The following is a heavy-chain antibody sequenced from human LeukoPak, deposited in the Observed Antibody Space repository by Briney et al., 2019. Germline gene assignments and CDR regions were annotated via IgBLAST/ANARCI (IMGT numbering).Heavy chain of an antibody. V-gene: IGHV1-69*13. CDR1: GGTFSSYA. Sequence: SVKVSCKASGGTFSSYAISWVRQAPGQGLKWMGGIIPIFGTANYAQKFQGRVTITADESTSTAYMELSRLRSDDTAVYYCATQRNDYGDYFDYWGQGTLVTVSS. D-gene: IGHD4-17*01. CDR3: ATQRNDYGDYFDY. J-gene: IGHJ4*02. CDR2: IIPIFGTA.